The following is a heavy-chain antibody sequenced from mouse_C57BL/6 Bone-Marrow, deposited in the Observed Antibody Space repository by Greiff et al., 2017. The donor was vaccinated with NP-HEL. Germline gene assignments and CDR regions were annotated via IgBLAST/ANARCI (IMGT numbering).Heavy chain of an antibody. CDR1: GYSFTDYN. D-gene: IGHD1-1*01. CDR3: AREGYYYGSSPGFAY. J-gene: IGHJ3*01. V-gene: IGHV1-39*01. Sequence: VQLKESGPELVKPGASVKISCKASGYSFTDYNMNWVKQSNGKSLEWIGVINPNYGTTSYNQKFKGKATLTVDQSSSTAYMQLNSLTSEDSAVYYCAREGYYYGSSPGFAYWGQGTLVTVSA. CDR2: INPNYGTT.